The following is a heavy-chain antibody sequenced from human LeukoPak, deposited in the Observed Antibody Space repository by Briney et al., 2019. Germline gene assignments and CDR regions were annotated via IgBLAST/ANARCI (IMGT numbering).Heavy chain of an antibody. J-gene: IGHJ4*02. Sequence: PGGSLRLSCAASGFTVSDTYMSWVRQAPGKGPEWVSVIYSGGSTYYTDSVEGRFTISRDNSENTLYLQMNSLRVEVTAVYYCARPNYGGNPLGYWGQGTLVTVSS. CDR1: GFTVSDTY. D-gene: IGHD4-23*01. V-gene: IGHV3-66*04. CDR3: ARPNYGGNPLGY. CDR2: IYSGGST.